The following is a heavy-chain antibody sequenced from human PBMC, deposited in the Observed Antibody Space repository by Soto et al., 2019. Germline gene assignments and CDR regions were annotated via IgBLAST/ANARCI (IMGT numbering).Heavy chain of an antibody. V-gene: IGHV4-59*01. J-gene: IGHJ6*04. D-gene: IGHD6-6*01. CDR1: GGSISSYY. CDR2: IYYSGCT. CDR3: ARDTSHFEYRGQSYYYGMDV. Sequence: SETLSLTCTVSGGSISSYYWSWIRQPPGKGLEWIGYIYYSGCTNYNPSLKSRVTISVDSSKNQFSLKLSSYTAADTAVYYCARDTSHFEYRGQSYYYGMDVWGKGTTVTVSS.